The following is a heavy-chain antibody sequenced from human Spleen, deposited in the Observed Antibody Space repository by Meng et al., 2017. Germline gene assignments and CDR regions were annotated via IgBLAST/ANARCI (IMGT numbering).Heavy chain of an antibody. CDR3: ARAYSSGWYYFDP. CDR2: IYYSEST. D-gene: IGHD6-19*01. CDR1: GGSFSGYY. V-gene: IGHV4-59*01. J-gene: IGHJ5*02. Sequence: GSLRLSCAVYGGSFSGYYWSWIRQPPGKGLEWIGYIYYSESTSYNPSLKSRVTISVDTSKNQFSLRLSSVTAADTAVYYCARAYSSGWYYFDPWGQGALVTVSS.